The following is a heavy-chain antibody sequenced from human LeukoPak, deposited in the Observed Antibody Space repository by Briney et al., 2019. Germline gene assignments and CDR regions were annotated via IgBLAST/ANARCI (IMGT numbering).Heavy chain of an antibody. V-gene: IGHV4-61*02. Sequence: PSETLSLTCTVSGGSISSGSYYWSWIRQPAGKGLEWIGRIYTSGSTNYNPSLKSRVTISVDTSKNQFSLKLSSVTAADTAVYYCAKEAAVLIVGGAFDIWGQGTMVTVSS. J-gene: IGHJ3*02. CDR3: AKEAAVLIVGGAFDI. CDR2: IYTSGST. CDR1: GGSISSGSYY. D-gene: IGHD2-15*01.